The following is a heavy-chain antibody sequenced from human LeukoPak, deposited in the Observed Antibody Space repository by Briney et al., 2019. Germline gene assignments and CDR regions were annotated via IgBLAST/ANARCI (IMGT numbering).Heavy chain of an antibody. J-gene: IGHJ3*01. CDR1: GFTFSKYA. CDR3: GRDPNGDYVGAFES. D-gene: IGHD4-17*01. CDR2: SSSGGSNP. Sequence: GGSLRLSCAASGFTFSKYALVWVRQAPGKGLEWVSASSSGGSNPLYADAVKGRFTISRDNSKNTLYLQMNSLRAEDTAVYYCGRDPNGDYVGAFESWGRGTMVIVSS. V-gene: IGHV3-23*01.